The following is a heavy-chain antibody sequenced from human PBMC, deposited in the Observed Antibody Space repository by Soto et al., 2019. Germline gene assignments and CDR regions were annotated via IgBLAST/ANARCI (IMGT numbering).Heavy chain of an antibody. J-gene: IGHJ5*02. CDR2: ISYDGSNK. CDR3: ARCVMYYGFWSGSDNWFGP. D-gene: IGHD3-3*01. CDR1: GFTFSSYA. V-gene: IGHV3-30-3*01. Sequence: QVQLVESGGGVVQPGRSLRLSCAASGFTFSSYAMHWVRQAPGKGLEWVAVISYDGSNKYYADSVKGRFTISRDNSKNTLYLQMNSLRAEDTAVYYCARCVMYYGFWSGSDNWFGPWGQGTLVTVSS.